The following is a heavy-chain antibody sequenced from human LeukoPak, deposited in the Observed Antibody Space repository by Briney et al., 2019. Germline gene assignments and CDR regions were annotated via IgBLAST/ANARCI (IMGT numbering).Heavy chain of an antibody. CDR1: GYTFTSYA. J-gene: IGHJ5*02. CDR2: INAGNGNT. V-gene: IGHV1-3*01. D-gene: IGHD3-10*01. Sequence: GASVKVSCKASGYTFTSYAMHWVRQAPGQRLEWMGWINAGNGNTKYSQKFQGRVTITRDTSASTAYLELSSLRSEDTAVYYCARDGPWWFGENWFDPWGQGTLVTVSS. CDR3: ARDGPWWFGENWFDP.